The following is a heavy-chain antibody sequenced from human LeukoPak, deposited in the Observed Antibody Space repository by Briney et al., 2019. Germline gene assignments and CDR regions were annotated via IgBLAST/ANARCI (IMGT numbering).Heavy chain of an antibody. CDR1: GYTFTSYG. CDR2: ISAYNGNT. D-gene: IGHD2-8*01. J-gene: IGHJ6*02. CDR3: ARDPIVLMVYAGDYYYYYYGMDV. Sequence: ASVKVSCKASGYTFTSYGISWVRQAPGQGLEWTGWISAYNGNTNYAQKLQGRVTMTTDTSTSTAYMELRSLRSDDTAVYYCARDPIVLMVYAGDYYYYYYGMDVWGQGTTVTVSS. V-gene: IGHV1-18*01.